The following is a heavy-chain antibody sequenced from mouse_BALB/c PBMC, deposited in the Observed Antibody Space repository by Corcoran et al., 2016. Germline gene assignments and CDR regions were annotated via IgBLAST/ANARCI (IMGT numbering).Heavy chain of an antibody. CDR1: GYSITSGYY. D-gene: IGHD2-2*01. Sequence: DVQLQESGPGLVKPSQSLSLTCSVTGYSITSGYYWNWIRQFPGNKLEWMGYISYDGSNNYNPSLKNRISITRDTSKNQFFLKLNSVTTEDTATYYCATGYYWCQGTTLTVSS. V-gene: IGHV3-6*02. CDR2: ISYDGSN. CDR3: ATGYY. J-gene: IGHJ2*01.